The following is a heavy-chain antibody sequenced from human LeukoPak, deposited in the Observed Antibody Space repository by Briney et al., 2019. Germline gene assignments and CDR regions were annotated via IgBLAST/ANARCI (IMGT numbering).Heavy chain of an antibody. J-gene: IGHJ3*02. Sequence: SVKVSCKASGGTFSSYAISWVRQAPGQGLEWMGGIIPIFGTANYAQKFQGRVTMTRDTSISTAYMELSRLRSDDTAVYYCARDDDSSGYAFDIWGQGTMVTVSS. CDR3: ARDDDSSGYAFDI. D-gene: IGHD3-22*01. CDR1: GGTFSSYA. V-gene: IGHV1-69*05. CDR2: IIPIFGTA.